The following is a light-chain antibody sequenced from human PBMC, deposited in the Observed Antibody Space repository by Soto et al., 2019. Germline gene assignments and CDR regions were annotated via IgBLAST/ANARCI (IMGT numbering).Light chain of an antibody. CDR2: DAS. V-gene: IGKV3-15*01. Sequence: EIVMTQSPATLSVSPGERATLSCRASQSVSSNLAWYQQKPGQAPRLLIYDASTRATGIPARFSGSGSGTEYTLTISSLHSEHSAVYYCQQCSWHPFTVTFGGGTKVEIK. CDR1: QSVSSN. CDR3: QQCSWHPFTVT. J-gene: IGKJ4*01.